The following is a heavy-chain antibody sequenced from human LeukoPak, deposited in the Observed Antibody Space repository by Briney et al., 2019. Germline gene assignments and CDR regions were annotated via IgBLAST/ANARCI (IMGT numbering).Heavy chain of an antibody. CDR1: GGSVSSGSYY. D-gene: IGHD2-21*02. J-gene: IGHJ4*02. CDR2: IYYSGST. CDR3: ARAARGDHAIDY. Sequence: SETLSLTCTVSGGSVSSGSYYWRWIRQPPGKGLEWIGYIYYSGSTNYNPSLKSRVTISVDTSKNQFSLKLSSVTAADTAVYYCARAARGDHAIDYWGQGTLVTVSS. V-gene: IGHV4-61*01.